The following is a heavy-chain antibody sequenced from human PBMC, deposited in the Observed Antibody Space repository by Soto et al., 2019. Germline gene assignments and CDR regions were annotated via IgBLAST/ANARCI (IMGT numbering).Heavy chain of an antibody. V-gene: IGHV1-18*01. CDR2: VSASNGKT. Sequence: QIQLVQSGSEVRMPGASVKVSCKASGYIFTTYSITWVRQAPGQGLEWMGWVSASNGKTNYAQKFEDRVTMTIDTSTSTAYMELRSLRSDDTAVYYCAREAFGVQASWFDPWGQGTLVTVSS. CDR3: AREAFGVQASWFDP. D-gene: IGHD3-10*01. J-gene: IGHJ5*02. CDR1: GYIFTTYS.